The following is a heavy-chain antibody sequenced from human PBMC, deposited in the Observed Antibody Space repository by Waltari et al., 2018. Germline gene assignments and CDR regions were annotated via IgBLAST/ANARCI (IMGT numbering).Heavy chain of an antibody. D-gene: IGHD6-19*01. J-gene: IGHJ3*02. CDR1: GVSVSIYF. Sequence: VQLQASGPGLVKSSETLSLRCTVSGVSVSIYFWNWIRQAPGKGPEWIGYIRHTGDTKQNPSLKSRVTMSVDTSRNEISLRLSSMTAGDTAIYYCARCESGWRALHIWGQGTLGTVSS. V-gene: IGHV4-59*08. CDR3: ARCESGWRALHI. CDR2: IRHTGDT.